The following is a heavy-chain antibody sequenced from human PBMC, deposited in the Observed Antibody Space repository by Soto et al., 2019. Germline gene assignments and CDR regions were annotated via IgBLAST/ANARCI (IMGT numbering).Heavy chain of an antibody. CDR3: ARVPTVTPVFFDY. D-gene: IGHD4-17*01. V-gene: IGHV3-33*01. CDR1: GFTFSSYG. J-gene: IGHJ4*02. CDR2: IWYDGSNK. Sequence: QVQLVESGGGVVQPGRSLRLSCAASGFTFSSYGMHWVRQAPGKGLEWVAVIWYDGSNKYYADSVKGRFTISRDNSKNTLYLLMNSLRAEDTAVYYCARVPTVTPVFFDYWGQGTLVTVSS.